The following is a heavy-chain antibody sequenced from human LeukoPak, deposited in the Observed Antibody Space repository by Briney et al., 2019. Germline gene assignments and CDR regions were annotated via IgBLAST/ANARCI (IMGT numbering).Heavy chain of an antibody. J-gene: IGHJ5*02. D-gene: IGHD2-2*01. CDR1: GYSISSGYY. V-gene: IGHV4-38-2*02. CDR2: IYHSGST. Sequence: SETLSLTCTVSGYSISSGYYWGWIRQPPGKGLEWIGSIYHSGSTYYNPSLKSRVTISVDTSKNQFSLKLSSVTAADTAVYYCARVVPARPQTRWFDPWGQGTLVTVSS. CDR3: ARVVPARPQTRWFDP.